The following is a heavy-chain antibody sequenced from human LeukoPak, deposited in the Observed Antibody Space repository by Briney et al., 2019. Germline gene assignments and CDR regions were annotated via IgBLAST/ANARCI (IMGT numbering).Heavy chain of an antibody. CDR3: ARDLGPRYYDILTGPQGRFDP. D-gene: IGHD3-9*01. CDR2: IYTSGST. Sequence: SETLSLTCAVSGGSISSGGYSWSWIRQPAGKGLEWIGRIYTSGSTNYNPSLKSRVTMSVDTSKNQFSLKLSSVTAADTAVYCCARDLGPRYYDILTGPQGRFDPWGQGTLVTVSS. J-gene: IGHJ5*02. V-gene: IGHV4-61*02. CDR1: GGSISSGGYS.